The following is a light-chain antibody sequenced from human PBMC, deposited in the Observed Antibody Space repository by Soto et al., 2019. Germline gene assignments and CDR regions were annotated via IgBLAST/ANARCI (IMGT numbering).Light chain of an antibody. CDR2: EVS. J-gene: IGLJ1*01. Sequence: QSVLTQPASVSGSPGQSITISCTGTSSDVGGYNYVSWYQQHPGKAPKLMIYEVSNRPSGVSNRFSGSKSGNTASLTISGLQAEDEADYYCSSYTSSGGVFGTGTKVTVL. CDR3: SSYTSSGGV. V-gene: IGLV2-14*01. CDR1: SSDVGGYNY.